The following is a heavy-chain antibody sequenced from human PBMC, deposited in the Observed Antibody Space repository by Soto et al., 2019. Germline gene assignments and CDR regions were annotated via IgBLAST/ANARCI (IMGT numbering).Heavy chain of an antibody. CDR1: GFTISSNY. V-gene: IGHV3-66*01. D-gene: IGHD5-18*01. J-gene: IGHJ4*02. CDR3: AKGGYNYGFLFDC. Sequence: GGSLRLSCAASGFTISSNYMSWVRQAPGKGLEWVSVIYSGGNTYYADSVKGRFTISRDNSKNTLYLQMNSLRAEDTAVYYCAKGGYNYGFLFDCWGQGTLVTVSS. CDR2: IYSGGNT.